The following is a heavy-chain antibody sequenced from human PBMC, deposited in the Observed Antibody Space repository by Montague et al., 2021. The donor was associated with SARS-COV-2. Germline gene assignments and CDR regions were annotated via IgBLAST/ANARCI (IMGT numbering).Heavy chain of an antibody. D-gene: IGHD2-2*02. CDR1: GGSISSSSYY. Sequence: SETLSLTCTVSGGSISSSSYYWGWIRQPPGKGLEWIGSIYYSGSTYYNPSLKSRVTISVDTSKNQFSLKLGSVTAADTAVYYCARHYGVVVPAAIYYYYGMDVWGQGTTVTVSS. V-gene: IGHV4-39*01. CDR2: IYYSGST. CDR3: ARHYGVVVPAAIYYYYGMDV. J-gene: IGHJ6*02.